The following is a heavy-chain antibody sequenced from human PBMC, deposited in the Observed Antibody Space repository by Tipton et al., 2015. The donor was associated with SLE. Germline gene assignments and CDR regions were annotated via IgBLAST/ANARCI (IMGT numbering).Heavy chain of an antibody. D-gene: IGHD2-15*01. CDR2: INHSGST. Sequence: LRLSCAVYGGSFSGYYWSWIRQPPGKGLEWIGEINHSGSTNYNPSLKSRVTISVDTSKNQFSLKLSSVTAADTAVYYCARGQDSSSAAEEYFDLWGRGTLVTVSS. CDR1: GGSFSGYY. V-gene: IGHV4-34*01. CDR3: ARGQDSSSAAEEYFDL. J-gene: IGHJ2*01.